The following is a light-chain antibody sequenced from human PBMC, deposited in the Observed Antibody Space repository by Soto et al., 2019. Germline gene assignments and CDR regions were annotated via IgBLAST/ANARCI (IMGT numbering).Light chain of an antibody. Sequence: QSVLTQPPSASGPPGQSVALSCTGTRSDVCGCDYVSQDLQLPGKAALLMIYEVNERPSGGPDRFSGSKSGNTGCVTVSGLQAGDAADYYGIADAGGSNVFGG. CDR3: IADAGGSNV. CDR1: RSDVCGCDY. J-gene: IGLJ7*01. V-gene: IGLV2-8*01. CDR2: EVN.